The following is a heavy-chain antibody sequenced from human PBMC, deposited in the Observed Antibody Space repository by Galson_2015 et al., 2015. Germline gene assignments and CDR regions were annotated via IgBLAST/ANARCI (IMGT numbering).Heavy chain of an antibody. Sequence: SVKVSCKASGGTFSSYAISWVRQAPGQGLEWMGGIIPIFGTANYAQKFQGRVTITADESTSTAYMELSSLRSEDTAVYYCARVCSGGSCYSGYYYYGMDVWGQETTVTVSS. J-gene: IGHJ6*02. D-gene: IGHD2-15*01. CDR3: ARVCSGGSCYSGYYYYGMDV. V-gene: IGHV1-69*13. CDR1: GGTFSSYA. CDR2: IIPIFGTA.